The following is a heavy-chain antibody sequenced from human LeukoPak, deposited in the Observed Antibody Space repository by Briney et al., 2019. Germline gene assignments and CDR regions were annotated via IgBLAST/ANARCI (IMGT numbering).Heavy chain of an antibody. V-gene: IGHV1-69*04. CDR1: GGTFSSYA. CDR2: IIPILDIA. J-gene: IGHJ4*02. D-gene: IGHD2-15*01. Sequence: SVKVSCKASGGTFSSYAISWVRQAPGQGLEWMGRIIPILDIANYAQKFQGRVTITADNSTTTAYMELSSLRSDDTAVYYCARLEYCSGGTCPLGGYFDYWGQGTLVTASS. CDR3: ARLEYCSGGTCPLGGYFDY.